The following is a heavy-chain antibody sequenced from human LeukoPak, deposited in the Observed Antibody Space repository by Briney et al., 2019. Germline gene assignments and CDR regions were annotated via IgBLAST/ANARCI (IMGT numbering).Heavy chain of an antibody. J-gene: IGHJ4*02. CDR2: INPNSGGP. Sequence: ASVKVSCKASGYTFTGYYMHWVRQAPGQGLEWMGWINPNSGGPNYAQKFQGRVTMTRDTSISTAYMELSRLRSEDTAVYYCARDYGDYLFAYWGQGTLVTVSS. CDR1: GYTFTGYY. CDR3: ARDYGDYLFAY. D-gene: IGHD4-17*01. V-gene: IGHV1-2*02.